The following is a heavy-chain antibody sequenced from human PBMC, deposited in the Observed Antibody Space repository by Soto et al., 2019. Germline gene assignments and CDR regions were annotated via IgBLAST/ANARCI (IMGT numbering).Heavy chain of an antibody. CDR2: ISYDGSNK. Sequence: QVQLVESGGGVVQPGRSLRLSCAASGFTFSNYGMHWVRQAPGKGLEWVAVISYDGSNKYYADSVKGRFSISRDNSKNALDLKMNSLRAEDTAVYYCAKGDWFDAWGQGTLVTVSS. V-gene: IGHV3-30*18. CDR3: AKGDWFDA. CDR1: GFTFSNYG. J-gene: IGHJ5*02.